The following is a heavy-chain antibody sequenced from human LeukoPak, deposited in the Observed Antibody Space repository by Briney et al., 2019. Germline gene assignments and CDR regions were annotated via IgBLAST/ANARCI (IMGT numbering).Heavy chain of an antibody. CDR2: ITGSGGST. V-gene: IGHV3-23*01. D-gene: IGHD3-10*01. Sequence: GGSLRLSCAASGFTFSSYGMSWARQAPGKGLEWVSAITGSGGSTYYADSVKGRFAISRDNSKNTLYLQMSSLRAEDTAVYYCAKDRGGSGSYLYFFDYWGQGTLVAVSS. J-gene: IGHJ4*02. CDR1: GFTFSSYG. CDR3: AKDRGGSGSYLYFFDY.